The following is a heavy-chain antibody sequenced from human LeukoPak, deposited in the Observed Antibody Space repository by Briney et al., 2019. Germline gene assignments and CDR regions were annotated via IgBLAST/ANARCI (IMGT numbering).Heavy chain of an antibody. V-gene: IGHV5-51*01. CDR2: IYPGDSDT. J-gene: IGHJ6*03. CDR1: GYRFTNYW. Sequence: GESLKISCKGSGYRFTNYWIGWVRQMPGKGLEWMGIIYPGDSDTRYSPSFQGQVTISADKSISTAYLQWGSLKASDTAMYYCARQTTSSWYLNRAYMDVWGKGTTVTVSS. CDR3: ARQTTSSWYLNRAYMDV. D-gene: IGHD6-13*01.